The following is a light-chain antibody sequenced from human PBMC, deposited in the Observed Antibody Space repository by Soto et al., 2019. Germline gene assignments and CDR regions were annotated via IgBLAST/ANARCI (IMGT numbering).Light chain of an antibody. CDR3: QQRSNWLT. Sequence: ESVLTQSPATLSLSPGERATLSCRASQSVSSYLAWYQQKPGQAPRLLIYDASNRATGIPARFSGSGSGTDFTLTISSLEPEYCAVYYCQQRSNWLTFGGGTKVEIK. V-gene: IGKV3-11*01. CDR2: DAS. J-gene: IGKJ4*02. CDR1: QSVSSY.